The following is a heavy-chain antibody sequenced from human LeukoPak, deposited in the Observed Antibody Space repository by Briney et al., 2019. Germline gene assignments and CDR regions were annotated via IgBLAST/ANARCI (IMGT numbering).Heavy chain of an antibody. Sequence: GESLKISCKGSGYSFTSYWIGWVRQMPGKGLEWMGIIYPGDSDTRYSPSFQGQVTISADKSTSTAYLQWSSLKASDTAMYYCARQHKLAVAGTWAGYWGQGTLVTVSS. D-gene: IGHD6-19*01. J-gene: IGHJ4*02. CDR1: GYSFTSYW. CDR3: ARQHKLAVAGTWAGY. V-gene: IGHV5-51*01. CDR2: IYPGDSDT.